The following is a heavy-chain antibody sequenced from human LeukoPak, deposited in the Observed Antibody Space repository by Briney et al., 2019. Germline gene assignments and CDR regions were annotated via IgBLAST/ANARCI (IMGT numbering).Heavy chain of an antibody. CDR3: ARAPDNSGSFWGYWYFDL. CDR1: GGSISSGSYY. J-gene: IGHJ2*01. V-gene: IGHV4-61*02. D-gene: IGHD1-26*01. CDR2: IYTSGST. Sequence: TSETLSLTCTVSGGSISSGSYYWSWIRQPAGKGLEWIGRIYTSGSTNYNPSLKSRVTISVDTSKNQFSLKLSSVTAADTAVYYCARAPDNSGSFWGYWYFDLWGRGTLVTVSS.